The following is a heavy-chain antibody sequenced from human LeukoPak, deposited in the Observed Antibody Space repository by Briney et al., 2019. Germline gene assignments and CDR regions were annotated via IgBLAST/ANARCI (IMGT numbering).Heavy chain of an antibody. CDR1: GFTFSSYE. Sequence: GGSLRLSWAASGFTFSSYEMNWVRQAPGKGLEWVSYISSSGSTIYYADSVKGRFTISRDNAKNSLYLQMNSLRAEDTAVYYCARDPGSGWSIDYWGQGTLVTVSS. CDR3: ARDPGSGWSIDY. J-gene: IGHJ4*02. CDR2: ISSSGSTI. V-gene: IGHV3-48*03. D-gene: IGHD6-19*01.